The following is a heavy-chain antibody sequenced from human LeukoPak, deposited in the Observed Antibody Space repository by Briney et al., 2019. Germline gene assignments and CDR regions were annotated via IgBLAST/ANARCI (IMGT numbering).Heavy chain of an antibody. CDR3: AKDAYYGSGSYYIHRGPSGMDV. J-gene: IGHJ6*04. CDR2: ISYDGSNK. V-gene: IGHV3-30*18. D-gene: IGHD3-10*01. CDR1: GFTFSSYG. Sequence: PGRSLRLSCAASGFTFSSYGMHWVRQAPDKGLEWVAVISYDGSNKYYADSVKGRFTISRDNSKNTLYLQMNSLRAEDTAVYYCAKDAYYGSGSYYIHRGPSGMDVWGKGTTVTVSS.